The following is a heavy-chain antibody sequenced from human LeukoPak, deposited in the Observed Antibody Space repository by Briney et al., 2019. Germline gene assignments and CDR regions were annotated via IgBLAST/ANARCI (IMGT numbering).Heavy chain of an antibody. J-gene: IGHJ5*02. Sequence: GGSLRLSCAASGFTFSSYAMHWVRQAPGKGLEWVAVISYDGSNKYYADSVKGRFTISRDNSKNTLYLQMNSLRAEDTAVYYCARDFYGSGSYRFDPWGQGTLVTVSS. CDR2: ISYDGSNK. CDR3: ARDFYGSGSYRFDP. V-gene: IGHV3-30*04. D-gene: IGHD3-10*01. CDR1: GFTFSSYA.